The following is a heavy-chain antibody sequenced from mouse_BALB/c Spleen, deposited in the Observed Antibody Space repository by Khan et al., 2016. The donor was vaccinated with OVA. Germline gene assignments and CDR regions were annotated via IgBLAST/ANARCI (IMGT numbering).Heavy chain of an antibody. V-gene: IGHV3-8*02. CDR3: ARSTYRYAFAY. D-gene: IGHD2-14*01. Sequence: EVQLQESGPSLVKPSQTLSLTCSVTGDSITSGYWCWIRKFPGNKLEYMGYIIYSGSTYYNPALKSRISITRHTSQNQYYLQLNSMTTESTATYCCARSTYRYAFAYWGQGTLVTVSA. CDR1: GDSITSGY. CDR2: IIYSGST. J-gene: IGHJ3*01.